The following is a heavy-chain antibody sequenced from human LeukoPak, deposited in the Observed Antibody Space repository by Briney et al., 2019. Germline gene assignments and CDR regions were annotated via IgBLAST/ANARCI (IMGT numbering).Heavy chain of an antibody. V-gene: IGHV4-61*02. CDR2: IYTSGST. J-gene: IGHJ4*02. D-gene: IGHD5-24*01. CDR3: AREALMDGYKPFDY. Sequence: SETESLTCTVSGGSISSGSFYWGWIRQPAGKGLEWIGRIYTSGSTTYNPSLKSRVTISVDTSKNQFSLKLSSVTAADTAVYYCAREALMDGYKPFDYWGQGTLVTVSS. CDR1: GGSISSGSFY.